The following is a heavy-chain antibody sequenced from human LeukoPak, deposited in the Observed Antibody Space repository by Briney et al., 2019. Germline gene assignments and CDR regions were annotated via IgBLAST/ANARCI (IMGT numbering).Heavy chain of an antibody. CDR3: ARGEGFTY. CDR1: GFTFSSSE. Sequence: GGSLRLSCAASGFTFSSSEMNWVRQAPGKGQEWVSYITSSGGTTYYADSVKGRFTISRDNARDSLYLQMNSLRAEDTALYYCARGEGFTYWGQGTLVTVSS. CDR2: ITSSGGTT. V-gene: IGHV3-48*03. J-gene: IGHJ4*02.